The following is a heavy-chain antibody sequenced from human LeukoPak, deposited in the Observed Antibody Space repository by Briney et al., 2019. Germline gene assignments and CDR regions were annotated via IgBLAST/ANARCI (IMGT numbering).Heavy chain of an antibody. CDR3: ARVSKAEHYDFWSGYYTDDYFDY. CDR2: INHSGST. CDR1: GGFFSGYY. Sequence: SETLSLTCAVYGGFFSGYYWRGMRQPPGKGRECIREINHSGSTNYNPSLKSRVTISVDASKNQFSLKLSSATAADTAVYYCARVSKAEHYDFWSGYYTDDYFDYWGQGTLVTVSS. D-gene: IGHD3-3*01. V-gene: IGHV4-34*01. J-gene: IGHJ4*02.